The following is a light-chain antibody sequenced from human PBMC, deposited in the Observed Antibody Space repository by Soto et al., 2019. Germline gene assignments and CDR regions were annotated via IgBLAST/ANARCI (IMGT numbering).Light chain of an antibody. CDR2: EVT. CDR1: SSDLGVYNY. CDR3: SSYTTSSTPVV. V-gene: IGLV2-14*01. Sequence: QSALTQPASVSGSPGQSITISCTGTSSDLGVYNYVSWYQQHPGKAPKLIIYEVTNRPSGVSNRFSGSKSGNTAYLTISGLQDEDEADYYCSSYTTSSTPVVLVGGTKLTVL. J-gene: IGLJ2*01.